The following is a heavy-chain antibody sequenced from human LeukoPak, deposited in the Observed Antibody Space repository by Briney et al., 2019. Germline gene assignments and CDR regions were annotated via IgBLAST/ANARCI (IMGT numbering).Heavy chain of an antibody. Sequence: SVKVSCKASRGTFSSYAISWVRQAPGQGPEWMGRIIPIFGIANYAQKFQGRVTITADKSTSTAYMELSSLRSEDTAVYYCARSGYCSSTSCLDAFDIWGQGTMVTVSS. D-gene: IGHD2-2*03. J-gene: IGHJ3*02. CDR1: RGTFSSYA. CDR3: ARSGYCSSTSCLDAFDI. CDR2: IIPIFGIA. V-gene: IGHV1-69*04.